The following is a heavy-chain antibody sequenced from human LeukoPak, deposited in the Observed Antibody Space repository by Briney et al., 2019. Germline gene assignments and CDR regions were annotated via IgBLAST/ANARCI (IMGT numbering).Heavy chain of an antibody. Sequence: SETLSLTCTVSGGSISSSSYYWSWIRQPAGKGLEWIGRIYTSGSTNYNPSLKSRVTMSVDTSKNQFSLKLSSVTAADTAVYYCARERVRYGLDPWGQGTLVTVSS. CDR2: IYTSGST. CDR3: ARERVRYGLDP. CDR1: GGSISSSSYY. J-gene: IGHJ5*02. D-gene: IGHD3-10*01. V-gene: IGHV4-61*02.